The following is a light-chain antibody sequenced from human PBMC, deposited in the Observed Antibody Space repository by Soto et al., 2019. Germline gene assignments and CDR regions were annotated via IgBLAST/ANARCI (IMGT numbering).Light chain of an antibody. Sequence: EIVLTQSPGTLSLSPGERATLSCRASQSVSSSYLAWYQQKPGQAPRLLIYGASSRATGIPDRFSGSGSGTDFTLTISRLEPEDFAVYYCQQYGSRPRVTFGQGTRLEIK. CDR2: GAS. CDR1: QSVSSSY. J-gene: IGKJ5*01. CDR3: QQYGSRPRVT. V-gene: IGKV3-20*01.